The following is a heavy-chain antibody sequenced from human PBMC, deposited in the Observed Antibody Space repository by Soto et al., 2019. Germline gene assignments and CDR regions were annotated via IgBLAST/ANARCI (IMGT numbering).Heavy chain of an antibody. D-gene: IGHD3-10*01. J-gene: IGHJ6*02. CDR1: GFTFSSYG. V-gene: IGHV3-30*18. CDR2: MSYDGNNK. CDR3: AKDRGGYYYGMDV. Sequence: GGSLRLSCAASGFTFSSYGMHWIRQAPGQGLEWVAVMSYDGNNKYSADSGKGRFTISRDNSKNTLYLQVNSLRAEDTAVYYCAKDRGGYYYGMDVWGQGTTVTVSS.